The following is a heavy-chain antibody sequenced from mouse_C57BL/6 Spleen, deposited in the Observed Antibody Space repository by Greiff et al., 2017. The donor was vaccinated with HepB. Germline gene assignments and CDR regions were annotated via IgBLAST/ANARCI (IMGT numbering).Heavy chain of an antibody. CDR1: GFTFSSYG. D-gene: IGHD4-1*01. CDR2: ISSGGSYT. J-gene: IGHJ2*01. V-gene: IGHV5-6*01. CDR3: ARTGEYFDY. Sequence: EVQLVESGGDLVKPGGSLKLSCAASGFTFSSYGMSWVRQTPDKRLEWVATISSGGSYTYYPDSVKGRFTISRDNAKNTLYLQMSSLKSEDTAMYYCARTGEYFDYWGQGTTLTVSS.